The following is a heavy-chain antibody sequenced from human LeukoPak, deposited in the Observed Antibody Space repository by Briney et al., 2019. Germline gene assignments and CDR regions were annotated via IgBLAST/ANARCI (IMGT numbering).Heavy chain of an antibody. V-gene: IGHV3-66*01. Sequence: PGGSLRLSCAASGFTFSSYAMSWVRQAPGKGLEWVSVIYSGGSTYYADSVKGRFTISRDNSKNTLHLQMNSLRAEDTAVYYCARERLRWGFDPWGQGTLVTVSS. CDR3: ARERLRWGFDP. J-gene: IGHJ5*02. CDR1: GFTFSSYA. D-gene: IGHD4-23*01. CDR2: IYSGGST.